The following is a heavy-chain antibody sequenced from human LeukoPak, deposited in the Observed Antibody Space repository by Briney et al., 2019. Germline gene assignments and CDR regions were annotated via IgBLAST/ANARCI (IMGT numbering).Heavy chain of an antibody. CDR2: IYYSGST. J-gene: IGHJ3*02. D-gene: IGHD3-10*01. Sequence: SSQTLSLTCTVSGGSISSGGYYWSWIRQHPGRGLEWIVYIYYSGSTYYNPSLKSRVTISVDTSKNQFPLKLSSVTAADTAVYYCARKLLWFGELFGHAFDIWGQGTMVTVSS. V-gene: IGHV4-31*03. CDR1: GGSISSGGYY. CDR3: ARKLLWFGELFGHAFDI.